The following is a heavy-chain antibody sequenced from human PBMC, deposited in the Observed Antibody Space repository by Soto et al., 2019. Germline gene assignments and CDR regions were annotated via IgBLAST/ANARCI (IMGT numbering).Heavy chain of an antibody. CDR3: ARVGVGATRSFDY. CDR1: GGTFSSYA. V-gene: IGHV1-69*13. CDR2: IIPIFGTA. D-gene: IGHD1-26*01. Sequence: SVKVSCKASGGTFSSYAISWVRQAPGQGLEWMGGIIPIFGTANYAQKFQGRVTITADESTSTAYMELSSLRSEDTAVYYCARVGVGATRSFDYWGQGTLVTVSS. J-gene: IGHJ4*02.